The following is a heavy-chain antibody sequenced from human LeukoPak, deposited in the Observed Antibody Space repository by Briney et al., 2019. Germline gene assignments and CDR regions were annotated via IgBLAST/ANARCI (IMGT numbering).Heavy chain of an antibody. Sequence: PGGSLRLSCTASGFIFGGYAVSWVRQAPGKGLEWVGFIRSKSYGGTTEYAAAVKGRFTISRDDSKSIAYLQMNSLKTEDTAVYYCSRAVAHLDYWGQGTLVTVSS. J-gene: IGHJ4*02. D-gene: IGHD4-23*01. CDR1: GFIFGGYA. CDR2: IRSKSYGGTT. CDR3: SRAVAHLDY. V-gene: IGHV3-49*04.